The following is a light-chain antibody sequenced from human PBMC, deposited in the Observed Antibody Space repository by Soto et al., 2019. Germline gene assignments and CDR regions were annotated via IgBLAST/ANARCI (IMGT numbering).Light chain of an antibody. CDR1: QGISTY. CDR3: QQSYKTPYT. Sequence: DIQMTQSPSSLSASVGDRVTITCRASQGISTYLIWYQQRHGEAPKLLIYAASYLVSGVPSRFSDSGSGTDFTLTISSLQPEDFATYYCQQSYKTPYTFGQGTKLETK. V-gene: IGKV1-39*01. J-gene: IGKJ2*01. CDR2: AAS.